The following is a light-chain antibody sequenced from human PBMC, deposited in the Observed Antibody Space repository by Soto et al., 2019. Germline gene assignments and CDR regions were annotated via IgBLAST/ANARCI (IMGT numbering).Light chain of an antibody. J-gene: IGKJ1*01. CDR2: GAS. CDR3: PQYNNWPRT. V-gene: IGKV3-15*01. CDR1: QSVSSN. Sequence: EIVMTQSPATLSVSPGERATLSCRASQSVSSNLAWYQQKPGQAPRLLIYGASTRATGIPARFSGSGSGTEFTLNISSLQSEDFAVYYCPQYNNWPRTFGQGTKVAIK.